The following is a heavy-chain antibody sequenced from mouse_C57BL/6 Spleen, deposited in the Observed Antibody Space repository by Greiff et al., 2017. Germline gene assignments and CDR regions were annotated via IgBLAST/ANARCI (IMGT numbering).Heavy chain of an antibody. CDR1: GFSLTSYG. Sequence: QVQLQQSGPGLVQPSQSLSITCTVSGFSLTSYGVHWVRQSPGKGLEWLGVIWSGGSTDYNAAFISRLSLSKDNTKSQVFFKMTRLQADDTAIYYCASYYSSGGFADWGQGTLVTVSA. V-gene: IGHV2-2*01. CDR2: IWSGGST. J-gene: IGHJ3*01. CDR3: ASYYSSGGFAD. D-gene: IGHD2-12*01.